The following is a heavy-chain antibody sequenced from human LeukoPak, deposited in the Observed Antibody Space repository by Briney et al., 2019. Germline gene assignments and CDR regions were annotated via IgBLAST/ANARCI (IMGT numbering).Heavy chain of an antibody. Sequence: PGGSLRLSCAASGFTFSSYAMSWVRQAPGKGLEWVSASSGSGGSTYYADSVKGRSTISRDNPKNTLYLQMNSLRAENTAVYYCAKGPAFYYDSSGSYFDFWGQGTLVTVSS. CDR1: GFTFSSYA. CDR2: SSGSGGST. CDR3: AKGPAFYYDSSGSYFDF. J-gene: IGHJ4*02. V-gene: IGHV3-23*01. D-gene: IGHD3-22*01.